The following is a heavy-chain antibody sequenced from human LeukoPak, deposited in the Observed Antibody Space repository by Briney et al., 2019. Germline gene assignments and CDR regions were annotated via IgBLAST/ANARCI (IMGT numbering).Heavy chain of an antibody. CDR1: GYSFTSYW. CDR3: ARGPSLLLWFGEFDY. V-gene: IGHV5-51*01. Sequence: GESLKISCKGSGYSFTSYWIGWVRQMPGKGLEWMGIIYPGDSDTRYSTSFQGQVTISADKSISTAYLQWSSLKASDTAMYYCARGPSLLLWFGEFDYWGQGTLVTVSS. CDR2: IYPGDSDT. J-gene: IGHJ4*02. D-gene: IGHD3-10*01.